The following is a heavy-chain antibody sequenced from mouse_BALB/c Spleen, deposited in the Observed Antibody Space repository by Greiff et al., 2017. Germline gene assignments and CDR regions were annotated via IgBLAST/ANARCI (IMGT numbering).Heavy chain of an antibody. CDR1: GYTFTSYN. Sequence: LQQPGAELVKPGASVKMSCKASGYTFTSYNMHWVKQTPGQGLEWIGAIYPGNGDTSYNQKFKGKATLTADKSSSTAYMQLSSLNSEDSAVYYCAREGYYYGSSYYFDYWGQGTTLTVSS. CDR3: AREGYYYGSSYYFDY. V-gene: IGHV1-12*01. J-gene: IGHJ2*01. D-gene: IGHD1-1*01. CDR2: IYPGNGDT.